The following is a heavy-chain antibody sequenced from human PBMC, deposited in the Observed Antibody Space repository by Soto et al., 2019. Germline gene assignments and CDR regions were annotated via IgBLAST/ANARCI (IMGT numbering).Heavy chain of an antibody. J-gene: IGHJ6*02. CDR2: IIPIFGTA. CDR1: GGTFSSYA. CDR3: ARDKWDPENYYYYYGMDV. D-gene: IGHD1-26*01. Sequence: SVKVSCKASGGTFSSYAISWVRQAPGQGLEWMGGIIPIFGTANYAQKFQGRVTITADKSTSTAYVELSSLRSEDTAVYYCARDKWDPENYYYYYGMDVWGQGTTVTVSS. V-gene: IGHV1-69*06.